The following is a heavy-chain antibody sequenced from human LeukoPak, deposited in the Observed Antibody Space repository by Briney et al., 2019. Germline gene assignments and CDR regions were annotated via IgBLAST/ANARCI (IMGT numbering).Heavy chain of an antibody. Sequence: PGGSLRLSCAASGFTFSSYGMSWVRQAPGKGLEWDSAISGSGTSTYYADSVKGRFTISRDNSKKTLYLQMNSLRAEDTAVYYCAKGNYDILTGYLYYFDYWRQGTLVTVSS. J-gene: IGHJ4*02. CDR3: AKGNYDILTGYLYYFDY. CDR2: ISGSGTST. D-gene: IGHD3-9*01. CDR1: GFTFSSYG. V-gene: IGHV3-23*01.